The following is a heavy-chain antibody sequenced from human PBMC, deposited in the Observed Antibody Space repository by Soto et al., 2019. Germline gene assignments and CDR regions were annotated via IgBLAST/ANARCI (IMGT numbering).Heavy chain of an antibody. D-gene: IGHD3-22*01. V-gene: IGHV3-23*01. Sequence: GGSLRLSCTASGFTFSSYTMSWVRQAPGKGLEWVSVISGNGDSTYYADSVKGRFTISRDSSQNTMYLQMNGLRAHDTAVYYCAKSLRXSDIIIVVAISRGAFDIWGQGTVVTVSS. CDR3: AKSLRXSDIIIVVAISRGAFDI. J-gene: IGHJ3*02. CDR2: ISGNGDST. CDR1: GFTFSSYT.